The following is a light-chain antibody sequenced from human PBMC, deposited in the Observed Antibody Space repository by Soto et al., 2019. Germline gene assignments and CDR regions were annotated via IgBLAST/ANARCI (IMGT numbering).Light chain of an antibody. J-gene: IGKJ5*01. CDR2: DAS. CDR1: QSVSSY. CDR3: QQRSNWPPIT. V-gene: IGKV3-11*01. Sequence: EIVLTQSPATLSLSPGERATLSCRASQSVSSYLAWYPQKPGQAPRLLIYDASNRGTGIPARFSGSGSGTAFTYTISSLEPEDFAVYYCQQRSNWPPITFGQGTRLEIK.